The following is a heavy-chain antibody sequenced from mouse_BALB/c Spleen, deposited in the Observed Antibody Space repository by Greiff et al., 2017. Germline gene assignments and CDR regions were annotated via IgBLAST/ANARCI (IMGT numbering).Heavy chain of an antibody. V-gene: IGHV1S29*02. CDR3: ARWKARATFAY. D-gene: IGHD3-1*01. Sequence: VHLQQSGPELVKPGASVKLSCTASGYTFTDYNMHWVQQSPGKSLEWIGYIYRYNGGTGYNQKFKSKATFTVDNSSSTAYMELRSLTSEDSAVYYCARWKARATFAYWGQGTLVTVSA. CDR2: IYRYNGGT. CDR1: GYTFTDYN. J-gene: IGHJ3*01.